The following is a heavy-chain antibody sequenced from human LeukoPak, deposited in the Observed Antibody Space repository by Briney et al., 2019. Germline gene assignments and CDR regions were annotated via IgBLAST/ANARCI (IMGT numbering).Heavy chain of an antibody. CDR1: GFTVSSNY. D-gene: IGHD3-22*01. J-gene: IGHJ5*02. Sequence: PGGSLRLSCAASGFTVSSNYMSWVRQAPGKGLEWVSVIYSGGSTYYADSVKGRFTISRDNSKNTLYLQMNSLRAEDTAVYYCARFTTPYYDSSGYYHWGQGTLVTVSS. CDR2: IYSGGST. CDR3: ARFTTPYYDSSGYYH. V-gene: IGHV3-53*01.